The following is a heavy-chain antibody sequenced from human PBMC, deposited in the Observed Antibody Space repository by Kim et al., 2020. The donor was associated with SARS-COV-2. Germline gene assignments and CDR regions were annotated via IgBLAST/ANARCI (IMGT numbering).Heavy chain of an antibody. J-gene: IGHJ4*02. CDR2: ISWNSGSI. V-gene: IGHV3-9*01. D-gene: IGHD3-3*01. Sequence: GGSLRLSCAASGFTFDDYAMHWVRQAPGKGLEWVSGISWNSGSIGYADSVKGRFTISRDNAKNSLYLQMNSLRAEDTALYYCAKDENLDLDGGYYFDYWGQGTLVTVSS. CDR1: GFTFDDYA. CDR3: AKDENLDLDGGYYFDY.